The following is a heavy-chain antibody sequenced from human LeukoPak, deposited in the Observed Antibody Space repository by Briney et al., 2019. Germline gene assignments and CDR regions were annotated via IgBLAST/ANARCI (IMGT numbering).Heavy chain of an antibody. CDR1: GFIFSNYA. CDR2: ISSDGSKT. CDR3: ARDRDSSSVAGYYYYMDV. J-gene: IGHJ6*03. V-gene: IGHV3-30*07. Sequence: GGSLRLSCAASGFIFSNYAMHWVRQAPGKGLEWVALISSDGSKTYHADSVKGRFSISRDNSKNTLYLQMNSLRAEDTAVYYCARDRDSSSVAGYYYYMDVWGKGTTVTVSS. D-gene: IGHD6-6*01.